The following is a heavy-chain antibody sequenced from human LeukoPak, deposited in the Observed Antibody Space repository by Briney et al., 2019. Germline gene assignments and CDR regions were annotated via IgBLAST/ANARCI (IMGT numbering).Heavy chain of an antibody. J-gene: IGHJ3*02. CDR3: AKDLFQGLGAFDI. D-gene: IGHD1-26*01. V-gene: IGHV3-30*18. Sequence: GRSLRLSCAASGFTFSSYGMHWVRQAPGKGLEWVAVISYDGSNKYYADSVKGRFTISRDNSKNTLYLQMNSRRAEDTAVYYCAKDLFQGLGAFDIWGQGTMVTVSS. CDR1: GFTFSSYG. CDR2: ISYDGSNK.